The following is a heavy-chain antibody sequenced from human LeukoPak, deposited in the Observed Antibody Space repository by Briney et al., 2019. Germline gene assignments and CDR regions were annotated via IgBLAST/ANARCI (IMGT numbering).Heavy chain of an antibody. V-gene: IGHV1-18*01. Sequence: ASVKVSXEASGYTFTSYGISWVRQAPGQGLEWMGWISAYNGNTNYAQKLQGRVTMTTDTSTSTAYMELRSLRSDDTAVYYCARVYYDFWSGYEYDAFDIWGQGTMVTVSS. CDR2: ISAYNGNT. CDR3: ARVYYDFWSGYEYDAFDI. CDR1: GYTFTSYG. J-gene: IGHJ3*02. D-gene: IGHD3-3*01.